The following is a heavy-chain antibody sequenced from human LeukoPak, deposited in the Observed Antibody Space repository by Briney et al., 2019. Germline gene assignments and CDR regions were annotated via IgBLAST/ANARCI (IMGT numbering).Heavy chain of an antibody. V-gene: IGHV4-59*01. CDR1: GGSISSYY. CDR3: ASYYYYDSSGYLGYDAFDI. D-gene: IGHD3-22*01. Sequence: PSETLPLTCTVSGGSISSYYWSWIRQPPGKGLEWIGYIYYSGSTNYNPSLKSRVTVSVDTSKNQFSLKLSSVTAADTAVYYCASYYYYDSSGYLGYDAFDIWGQGTMVTVSS. J-gene: IGHJ3*02. CDR2: IYYSGST.